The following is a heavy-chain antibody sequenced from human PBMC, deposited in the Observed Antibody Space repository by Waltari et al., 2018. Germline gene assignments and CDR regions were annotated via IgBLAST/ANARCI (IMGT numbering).Heavy chain of an antibody. CDR3: ARARYSSSWYYFDY. CDR1: GYTFTSYA. J-gene: IGHJ4*02. Sequence: QVQLVQSGAEVKKPGASVKVSCQASGYTFTSYAMNWVRQAHGQRLEWMGWINSGNGNTKYSQEFQGRVTITRDTSASTAYMELSSLRSEDMAVYYCARARYSSSWYYFDYWGQGTLVTVSS. V-gene: IGHV1-3*03. D-gene: IGHD6-13*01. CDR2: INSGNGNT.